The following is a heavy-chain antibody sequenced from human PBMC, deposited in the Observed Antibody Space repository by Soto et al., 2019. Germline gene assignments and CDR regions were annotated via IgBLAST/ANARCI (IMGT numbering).Heavy chain of an antibody. J-gene: IGHJ5*02. CDR1: GVSISSGGYS. CDR2: IFHSGPT. Sequence: SETLSLTCEVSGVSISSGGYSWSWIRQSAGKGLEWMGYIFHSGPTDYNPSLKSRLTISVDRSKNQFSLRLRSVAAADTALYYCARAGGSGPLDDWFDPWGQGTLVTVSS. V-gene: IGHV4-30-2*06. D-gene: IGHD3-10*01. CDR3: ARAGGSGPLDDWFDP.